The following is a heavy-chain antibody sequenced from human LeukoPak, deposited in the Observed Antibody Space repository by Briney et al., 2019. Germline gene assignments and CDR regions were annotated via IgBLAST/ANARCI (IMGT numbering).Heavy chain of an antibody. D-gene: IGHD4-23*01. CDR1: GFTFSGSA. V-gene: IGHV3-73*01. CDR3: TSRGNSMYFYMDV. CDR2: IRSKDNGDAT. J-gene: IGHJ6*03. Sequence: GGSLRLSCAASGFTFSGSAMHWVRQASGKGLEWVGRIRSKDNGDATAYAASVKGRFTISIDYLKNTAYLQMNSLKTEDTAVYYWTSRGNSMYFYMDVWGKGTTVTVSS.